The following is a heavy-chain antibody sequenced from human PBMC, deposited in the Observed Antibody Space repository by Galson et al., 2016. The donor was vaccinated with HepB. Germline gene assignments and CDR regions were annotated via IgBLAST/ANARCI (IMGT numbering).Heavy chain of an antibody. CDR2: IWYDGGNK. CDR3: ARGCGGDCYSVSGY. CDR1: GFTLSSYG. Sequence: SLRLSCAASGFTLSSYGMHWVRQAPGEGLEWVAVIWYDGGNKDYAESVKGRFTISRDTSKNTLYLQMTSLRVEDTAVYYCARGCGGDCYSVSGYWGQGTLVTVSP. J-gene: IGHJ4*02. V-gene: IGHV3-33*01. D-gene: IGHD2-21*02.